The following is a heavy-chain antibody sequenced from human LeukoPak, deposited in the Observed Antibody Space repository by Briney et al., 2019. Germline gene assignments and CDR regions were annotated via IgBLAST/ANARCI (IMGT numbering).Heavy chain of an antibody. CDR2: ITSSRTT. CDR3: ARGVGPPDY. J-gene: IGHJ4*02. V-gene: IGHV4-4*07. D-gene: IGHD4-23*01. Sequence: SETLSLTCTVSGGSISSYYWNWIRQPAGKGLEWIGRITSSRTTNYNPSLKSRLTMSVDTSKNQFSLRLSSVTAADTAVYYCARGVGPPDYWGQGTLVTVSS. CDR1: GGSISSYY.